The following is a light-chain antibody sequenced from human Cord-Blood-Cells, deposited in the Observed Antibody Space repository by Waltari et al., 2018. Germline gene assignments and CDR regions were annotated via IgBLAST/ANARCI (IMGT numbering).Light chain of an antibody. CDR1: QSVSSY. CDR3: QQRSNWPPST. CDR2: DAS. J-gene: IGKJ5*01. V-gene: IGKV3-11*01. Sequence: EIVLTQSPATLSLSPGERDTLSCRDSQSVSSYLAWYQQKPGQAPRLLIYDASDRATGIPARFSGSGSGTDFTLTISSLEPEDFAVYYCQQRSNWPPSTFGQGTRLEIK.